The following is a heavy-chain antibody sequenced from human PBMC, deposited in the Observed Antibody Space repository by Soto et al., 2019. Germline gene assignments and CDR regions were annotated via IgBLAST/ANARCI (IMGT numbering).Heavy chain of an antibody. Sequence: TLSLTCAVSGGSISTSDYSWSWIRQPPGRGLEWLGSIYHTGTTHYIPSLKSRLTMSLDKSKNPFSLDLTSVTAADTALYYCVRERTIFGVAPGGGVDVWGQGTTVTVSS. J-gene: IGHJ6*02. CDR2: IYHTGTT. D-gene: IGHD3-3*01. CDR1: GGSISTSDYS. CDR3: VRERTIFGVAPGGGVDV. V-gene: IGHV4-30-2*01.